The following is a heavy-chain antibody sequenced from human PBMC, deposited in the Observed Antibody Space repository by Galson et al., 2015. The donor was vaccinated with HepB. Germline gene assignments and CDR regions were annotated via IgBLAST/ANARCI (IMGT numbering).Heavy chain of an antibody. D-gene: IGHD3-10*01. Sequence: SLRLSCAASGFSFISYTMNWVRQAPGKGLEWVSSISSSSSYIYYADSVKGRFTISRDNAKNSLYLQMNSLRAEDTAVYYCARVYNYYFYMDVWGQGTTVTVSS. CDR1: GFSFISYT. CDR2: ISSSSSYI. CDR3: ARVYNYYFYMDV. J-gene: IGHJ6*03. V-gene: IGHV3-21*01.